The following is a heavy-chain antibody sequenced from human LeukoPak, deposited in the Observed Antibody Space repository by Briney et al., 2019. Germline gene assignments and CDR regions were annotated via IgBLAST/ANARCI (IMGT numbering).Heavy chain of an antibody. CDR2: VFYSGST. J-gene: IGHJ3*02. CDR1: GDSISSSSHY. D-gene: IGHD1-26*01. CDR3: ARDHMDPRLGAFDM. Sequence: SETLSLTCSVSGDSISSSSHYWAWIRLPPGKALEWIGHVFYSGSTEYNPSLRSRVTISVDRSKNQFSLKLRSMTAADTAVYYCARDHMDPRLGAFDMWGQGTMVTVSS. V-gene: IGHV4-39*07.